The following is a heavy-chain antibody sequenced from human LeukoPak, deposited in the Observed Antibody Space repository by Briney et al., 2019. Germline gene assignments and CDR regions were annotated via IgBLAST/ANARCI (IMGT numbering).Heavy chain of an antibody. V-gene: IGHV4-59*01. CDR1: GGSISSYY. CDR2: IYYTGST. J-gene: IGHJ4*02. Sequence: SETLSLTCTVSGGSISSYYWRWIRQPPGKGLEWIGYIYYTGSTNYNPSLKSRVTISVDTSKNQFSLKLSSVTAADTAVYYCARDRGDGYNWYYFDYWGQGTLVTVSS. D-gene: IGHD5-24*01. CDR3: ARDRGDGYNWYYFDY.